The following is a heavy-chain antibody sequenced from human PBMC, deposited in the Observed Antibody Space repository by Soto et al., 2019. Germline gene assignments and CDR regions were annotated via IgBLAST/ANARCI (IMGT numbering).Heavy chain of an antibody. Sequence: LRLSCVASGITFWSRAMSWVRQAPGEGLEWVSTITDTGGDAKYSDSVRGRFTISRDNSKKTLYLQMSSLRADDSAVYFCARGSKHSYTGSRIFDFCGRGTLVTFYS. CDR2: ITDTGGDA. CDR3: ARGSKHSYTGSRIFDF. V-gene: IGHV3-23*01. D-gene: IGHD3-10*01. J-gene: IGHJ4*02. CDR1: GITFWSRA.